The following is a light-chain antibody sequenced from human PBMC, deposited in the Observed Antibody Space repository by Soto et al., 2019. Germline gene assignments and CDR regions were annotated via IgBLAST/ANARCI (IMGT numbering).Light chain of an antibody. CDR3: QQYGSYPLT. CDR1: QSITSSF. Sequence: ENVLTQSPGTLSLSPGERGTLSCRPSQSITSSFLAWYQQKPGQAPRLLIYDTSSRATGIPDRFSGSGSGTDFTLTISRLEPEDCAVYYCQQYGSYPLTFGGGTKVEIK. V-gene: IGKV3-20*01. J-gene: IGKJ4*01. CDR2: DTS.